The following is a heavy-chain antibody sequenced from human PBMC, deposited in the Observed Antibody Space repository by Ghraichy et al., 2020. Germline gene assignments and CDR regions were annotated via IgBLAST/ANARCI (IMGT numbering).Heavy chain of an antibody. CDR3: ARDPYGDYKYGGTDY. J-gene: IGHJ4*02. CDR2: IKSDGSDR. V-gene: IGHV3-7*01. CDR1: GFSFSRHW. D-gene: IGHD4-17*01. Sequence: GGSLRLSCVASGFSFSRHWMSWVRQAPGKGLEWVASIKSDGSDRFYVDSVKGRFTTSRDNAKNSVSLEMNSLRAEDTAVYYCARDPYGDYKYGGTDYWGQGTLVSVSS.